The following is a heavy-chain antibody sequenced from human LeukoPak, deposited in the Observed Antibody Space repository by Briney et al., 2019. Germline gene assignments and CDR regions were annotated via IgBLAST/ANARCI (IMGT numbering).Heavy chain of an antibody. CDR3: AKGATMAPVGY. CDR1: GGTFSSYA. V-gene: IGHV1-69*04. D-gene: IGHD1-26*01. Sequence: VASVKVSCKASGGTFSSYAISWVRQAPGQGLEWMGRIIPILGIANYAQKFQGRVTITADKSTSTAYMELSSLRSEDTAVYYCAKGATMAPVGYWGQGTLVTVSS. CDR2: IIPILGIA. J-gene: IGHJ4*02.